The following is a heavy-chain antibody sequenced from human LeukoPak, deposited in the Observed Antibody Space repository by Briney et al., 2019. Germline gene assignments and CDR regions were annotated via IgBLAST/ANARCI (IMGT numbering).Heavy chain of an antibody. CDR3: ARDAFYYHSSGYPSYFDY. CDR2: ISSSGSTI. Sequence: GGSLRLSCAASGFTFSSYEMNWVRQAPGKGLEWVSYISSSGSTIYYADSVKGRFTISRDNAKNSLYLQMNSLRAEDTAVYYCARDAFYYHSSGYPSYFDYWGQGTLASVSS. CDR1: GFTFSSYE. V-gene: IGHV3-48*03. D-gene: IGHD3-22*01. J-gene: IGHJ4*02.